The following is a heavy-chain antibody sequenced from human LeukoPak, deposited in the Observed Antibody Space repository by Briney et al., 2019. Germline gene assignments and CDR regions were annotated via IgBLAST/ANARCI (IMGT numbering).Heavy chain of an antibody. V-gene: IGHV4-59*01. CDR3: ARSNSGSYSAFDI. J-gene: IGHJ3*02. Sequence: SETLSLTCTVSGGSISSYYWSWIRQPPGKGLEWIGYIYYSGSTNYNPSLKSRVTISVDTSKNQFSLKLSSVTAADTAVYYCARSNSGSYSAFDIWGQGTMVTVSS. D-gene: IGHD1-26*01. CDR2: IYYSGST. CDR1: GGSISSYY.